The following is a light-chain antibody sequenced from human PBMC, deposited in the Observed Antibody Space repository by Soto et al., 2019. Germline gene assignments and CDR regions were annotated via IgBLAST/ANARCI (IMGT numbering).Light chain of an antibody. CDR1: SSDVGAYDY. J-gene: IGLJ1*01. V-gene: IGLV2-14*01. CDR3: SSYTGSSTPLYV. Sequence: QSVLTQPASVSGSPGQSIAISCTGTSSDVGAYDYVSWYQQHPGKAPKLMIYDVSNRPSGVSSRFSGSKSGNTASLTISGLQAEDEADYYCSSYTGSSTPLYVFGTGTKLTVL. CDR2: DVS.